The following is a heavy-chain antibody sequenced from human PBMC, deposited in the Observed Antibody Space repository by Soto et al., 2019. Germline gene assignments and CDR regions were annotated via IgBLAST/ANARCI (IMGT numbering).Heavy chain of an antibody. V-gene: IGHV1-69*01. CDR2: IIPIFGTA. CDR1: GGTFSSYA. CDR3: ASPASGWRGTYYYYDGMDV. Sequence: QVQLVQSGAEVKKPGSSVKVSCKASGGTFSSYAISWVRQAPGQGLEWMGGIIPIFGTANYAQKFQGRVTITADESTSTAYMELSSLRSEDTAVYYCASPASGWRGTYYYYDGMDVWGQGTTVTVSS. D-gene: IGHD6-19*01. J-gene: IGHJ6*02.